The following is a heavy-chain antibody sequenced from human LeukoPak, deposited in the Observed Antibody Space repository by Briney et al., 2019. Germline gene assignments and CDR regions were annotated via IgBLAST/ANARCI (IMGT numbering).Heavy chain of an antibody. D-gene: IGHD3-22*01. CDR2: IYYTGST. Sequence: PSETLSLTCTVSGGSISTSSYSWGWIRQPPGKGLEWIGTIYYTGSTNYNPSLKSRVTISVDTSKNQFSLKLNSVTAADTAVYYCARQGSSGYYYDYWGQGTLVTVSS. J-gene: IGHJ4*02. V-gene: IGHV4-39*07. CDR1: GGSISTSSYS. CDR3: ARQGSSGYYYDY.